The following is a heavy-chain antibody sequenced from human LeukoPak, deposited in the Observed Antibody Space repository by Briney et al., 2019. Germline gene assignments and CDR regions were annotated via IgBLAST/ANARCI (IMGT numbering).Heavy chain of an antibody. CDR1: GGSISSSRYY. CDR3: ARLSRNPGYSSGWPYFDY. J-gene: IGHJ4*02. Sequence: SETLSLTCTVSGGSISSSRYYWGWIRQPPGKGLEWIGSIYYSGSTYYNPSLKSRVTISVDTSKNQSSLKLSSVTAADTAVYYCARLSRNPGYSSGWPYFDYWGQGTLVTVSS. D-gene: IGHD6-19*01. V-gene: IGHV4-39*01. CDR2: IYYSGST.